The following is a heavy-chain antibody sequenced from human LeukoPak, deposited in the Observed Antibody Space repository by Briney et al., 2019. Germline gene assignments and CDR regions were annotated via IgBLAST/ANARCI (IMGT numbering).Heavy chain of an antibody. Sequence: GASVKVSCKASGYTFTSYDINWVRQAAGQGLEWMGWMNPNSGNTGYAQKFQGRVTITRNTSISTAYMELSSLRSEDTAVYYCARARRDGYNLFGYWGQGTLVTASS. CDR2: MNPNSGNT. J-gene: IGHJ4*02. CDR3: ARARRDGYNLFGY. V-gene: IGHV1-8*03. CDR1: GYTFTSYD. D-gene: IGHD5-24*01.